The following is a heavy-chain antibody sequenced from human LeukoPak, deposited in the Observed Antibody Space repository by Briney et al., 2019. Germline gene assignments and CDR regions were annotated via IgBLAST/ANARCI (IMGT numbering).Heavy chain of an antibody. J-gene: IGHJ4*02. V-gene: IGHV3-23*01. D-gene: IGHD2-15*01. CDR2: ITGSGSST. CDR1: GFTFSNYA. CDR3: AKDSLVVAANSHFDY. Sequence: GGSLRLSCAASGFTFSNYAMTWVRQAPGKGLEWVSSITGSGSSTYYADSVKGRFTISRDNSKNTLYLQMNSLRAEDTAVYYCAKDSLVVAANSHFDYWGQGTLVTVSS.